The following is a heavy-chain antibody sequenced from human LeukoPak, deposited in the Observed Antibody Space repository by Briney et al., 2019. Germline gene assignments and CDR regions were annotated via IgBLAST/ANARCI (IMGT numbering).Heavy chain of an antibody. V-gene: IGHV3-66*02. D-gene: IGHD6-19*01. J-gene: IGHJ4*02. CDR3: ARDKLGSGYSSDFDY. Sequence: PGRSLRPSCAPSGFSLSRNYMNWVRQAPGKGLERVSAIYTGGTTYYADSVKGRFTISRDNSKNTLYLQMNSLRAEDTAVYYCARDKLGSGYSSDFDYWGQGTLVTVSS. CDR1: GFSLSRNY. CDR2: IYTGGTT.